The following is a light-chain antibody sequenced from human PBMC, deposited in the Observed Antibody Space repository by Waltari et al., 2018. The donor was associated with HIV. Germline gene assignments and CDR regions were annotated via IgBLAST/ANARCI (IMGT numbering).Light chain of an antibody. Sequence: NFILTQPHSVSESPGKTVTIPCTRSSGSIATNYVQWYQLRPGTSPTTVIYEDNQRTSGVLDRFSGAIDSSSNAASLTISGLKTEDEAYYYCQSYANTDVVFGGGTKLTVL. V-gene: IGLV6-57*01. J-gene: IGLJ2*01. CDR2: EDN. CDR1: SGSIATNY. CDR3: QSYANTDVV.